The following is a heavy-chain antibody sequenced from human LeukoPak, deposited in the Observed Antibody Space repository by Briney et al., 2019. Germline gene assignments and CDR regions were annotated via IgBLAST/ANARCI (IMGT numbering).Heavy chain of an antibody. CDR2: IYYSGST. CDR3: ARKYCTNGVCYPTRYFDY. D-gene: IGHD2-8*01. J-gene: IGHJ4*02. V-gene: IGHV4-39*01. Sequence: PSETLSLTCTVSGGSISSSSYYWGWIRQPPGKGLEWIGSIYYSGSTYYNPSLKSRVTISVDTSKNQFSLKLSSVTAADTAVYYCARKYCTNGVCYPTRYFDYWGQGTLVTVSS. CDR1: GGSISSSSYY.